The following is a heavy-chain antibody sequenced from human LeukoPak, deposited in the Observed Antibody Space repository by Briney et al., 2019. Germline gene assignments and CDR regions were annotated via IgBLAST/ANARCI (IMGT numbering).Heavy chain of an antibody. J-gene: IGHJ5*02. CDR3: AKVEVKYYDSSGSWENWFDP. V-gene: IGHV3-21*01. CDR1: GFTFSSYS. Sequence: PGGSLRLSCAASGFTFSSYSMNWVRQAPGKGLEWVSSISSSSSYIYYADSVKGRFTISRDNSKNTLYLQMNSLRAEDTAVYYCAKVEVKYYDSSGSWENWFDPWGQGTLVTVSS. D-gene: IGHD3-22*01. CDR2: ISSSSSYI.